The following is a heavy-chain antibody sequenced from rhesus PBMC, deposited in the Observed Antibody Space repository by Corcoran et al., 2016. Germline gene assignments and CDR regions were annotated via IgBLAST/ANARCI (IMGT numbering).Heavy chain of an antibody. Sequence: EVQLVESGGSLVKPGGSLRLACVASGFTLSSYEMLWERQAPGTGLEWVSVISESGGTEYYADSVKGRFTISRDNAKNSLFLQMNSLRAEDTAVYYCTSTVTTPIFDYWGQGVLVTVSS. CDR3: TSTVTTPIFDY. CDR2: ISESGGTE. CDR1: GFTLSSYE. V-gene: IGHV3-100*02. D-gene: IGHD4-35*01. J-gene: IGHJ4*01.